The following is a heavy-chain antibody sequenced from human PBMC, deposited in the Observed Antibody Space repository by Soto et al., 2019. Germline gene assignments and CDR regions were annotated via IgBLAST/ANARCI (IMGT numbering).Heavy chain of an antibody. CDR2: ISYHGGNK. J-gene: IGHJ4*02. CDR3: AKDYLSSVDTALVSGIDY. D-gene: IGHD5-18*01. CDR1: GFTFSSYG. V-gene: IGHV3-30*18. Sequence: SLRLSCAASGFTFSSYGMHWVRQAPGKGLEWAALISYHGGNKYYADSVKGLFTISRDNSKNRLYLQMNSLRAEDTAVHYCAKDYLSSVDTALVSGIDYWGQGILVTVSS.